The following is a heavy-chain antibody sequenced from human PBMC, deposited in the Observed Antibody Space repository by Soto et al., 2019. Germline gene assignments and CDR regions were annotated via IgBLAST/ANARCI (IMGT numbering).Heavy chain of an antibody. CDR2: IIPIFGTA. D-gene: IGHD1-26*01. Sequence: ASVKVSCKASGGTFSSYAISWVRQAPGQGLEWMGGIIPIFGTANYAQKFQGRVTITADESTSTAYMELSSLRSEDTAVYYCARDESNSGYEYYGMDVWGQGTTVTVSS. J-gene: IGHJ6*02. V-gene: IGHV1-69*13. CDR1: GGTFSSYA. CDR3: ARDESNSGYEYYGMDV.